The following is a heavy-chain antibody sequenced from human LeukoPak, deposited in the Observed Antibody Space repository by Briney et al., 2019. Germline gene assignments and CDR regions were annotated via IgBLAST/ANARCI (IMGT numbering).Heavy chain of an antibody. D-gene: IGHD3-3*01. CDR1: GFTFSDYY. Sequence: GGSLRLSCAASGFTFSDYYMSWIRQAPGKGLEWVSYISSSGSTLYYADSVKGRFTISSDNAKNSLYLQMNSLRAEDTAVYYCARAPRGYDFWSGYYKNYYYYGMDVWGQGTTVTVSS. CDR2: ISSSGSTL. J-gene: IGHJ6*02. V-gene: IGHV3-11*01. CDR3: ARAPRGYDFWSGYYKNYYYYGMDV.